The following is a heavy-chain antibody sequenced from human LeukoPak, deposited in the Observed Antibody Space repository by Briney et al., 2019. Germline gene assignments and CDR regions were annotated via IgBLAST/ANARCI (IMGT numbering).Heavy chain of an antibody. CDR1: GFTFSSYS. J-gene: IGHJ4*02. CDR2: ISSSSSYI. V-gene: IGHV3-21*01. D-gene: IGHD3-16*01. Sequence: PGGSLRLSCVVSGFTFSSYSMNWVRQAPGKGLEWVSSISSSSSYIYYADSVKGRFTISRDNAKNSLYLQMNSLRAEDTAVYYCAREWGQLGELDYWGQGTLVTVSS. CDR3: AREWGQLGELDY.